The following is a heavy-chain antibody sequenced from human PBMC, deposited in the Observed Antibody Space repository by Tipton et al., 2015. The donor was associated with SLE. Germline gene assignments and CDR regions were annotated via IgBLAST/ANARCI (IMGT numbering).Heavy chain of an antibody. CDR1: GGSVSGYY. V-gene: IGHV4-59*02. CDR3: ARDLAGVKDY. CDR2: IYYSGST. D-gene: IGHD3-10*01. J-gene: IGHJ4*02. Sequence: LRLSCTVSGGSVSGYYWSWIRQSPGKGLEWIGYIYYSGSTNYNPSLRSRVTMSVDTSKNQFSLRLSSVTAADTGMYYCARDLAGVKDYWGQGTLVTVSS.